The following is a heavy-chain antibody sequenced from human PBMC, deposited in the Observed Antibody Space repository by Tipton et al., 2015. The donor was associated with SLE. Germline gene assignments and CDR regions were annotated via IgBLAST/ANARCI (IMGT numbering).Heavy chain of an antibody. V-gene: IGHV5-51*03. Sequence: QLVQSGAEVKKPGESLKISCEGSGYRFSTYWIAWLRQMPGKGLEWMGSIYVGDSDTIYSPSFQGQATISVDKSISTAYLQWSSLKASDSAMYYCARLELQLGLDQWGQGTLVTVSS. CDR1: GYRFSTYW. CDR2: IYVGDSDT. D-gene: IGHD3-10*01. J-gene: IGHJ4*02. CDR3: ARLELQLGLDQ.